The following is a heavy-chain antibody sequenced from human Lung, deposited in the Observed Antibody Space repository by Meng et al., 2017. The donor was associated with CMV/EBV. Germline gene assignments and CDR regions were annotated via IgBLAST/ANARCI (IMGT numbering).Heavy chain of an antibody. CDR2: INWNGGST. D-gene: IGHD6-6*01. Sequence: GGSLRLXCAASGFTFDDYGMSWVRQAPGKGLEWVSGINWNGGSTGYADSVKGRFTISRDNAKNSLYLQMNSLRAEDTALYYCARVGAARAGGVYYYYGMDVWGQGTTVTVSS. CDR3: ARVGAARAGGVYYYYGMDV. V-gene: IGHV3-20*04. CDR1: GFTFDDYG. J-gene: IGHJ6*02.